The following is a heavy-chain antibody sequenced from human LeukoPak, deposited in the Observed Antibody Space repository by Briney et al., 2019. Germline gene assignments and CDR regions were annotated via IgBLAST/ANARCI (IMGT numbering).Heavy chain of an antibody. D-gene: IGHD3-10*01. V-gene: IGHV4-61*01. CDR2: IYYSGST. J-gene: IGHJ4*02. CDR1: GGSVSSGSYY. Sequence: SETLSLTCTVSGGSVSSGSYYWSWIRQPPGKGLEWIGYIYYSGSTNYNPSLKRRVTISVDTSKNQFSLKLSSVTAADTAVYYCARSPRELGPYYFDYWGQGTLVTVSS. CDR3: ARSPRELGPYYFDY.